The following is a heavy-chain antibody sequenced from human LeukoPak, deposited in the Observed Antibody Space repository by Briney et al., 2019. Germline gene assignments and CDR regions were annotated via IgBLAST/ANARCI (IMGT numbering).Heavy chain of an antibody. D-gene: IGHD2-2*01. V-gene: IGHV4-59*01. Sequence: KPSETLSLTCTVSGCSISSYYWSWIRQPPGKGLEWIGYIYYSGSTNYNPSLKSRATISVDTSKNQFSLKLSSVTAADTAVYYCARFPLGYCSSTSCYANYYYYYGMDVWGQGTTVTVSS. CDR2: IYYSGST. CDR1: GCSISSYY. CDR3: ARFPLGYCSSTSCYANYYYYYGMDV. J-gene: IGHJ6*02.